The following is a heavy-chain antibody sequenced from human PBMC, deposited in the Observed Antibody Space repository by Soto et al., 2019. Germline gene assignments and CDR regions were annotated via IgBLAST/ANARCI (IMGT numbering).Heavy chain of an antibody. Sequence: GGSLRLSCAASGFTFSSYAMHWVRQAPGKGLEWVAVISYDGSNKYYADSVKGRFTISRDNSKNTLYLQMNSLRAEDTAVYYCARDFGYYDSSGYHDYWGQGTLVTVSS. V-gene: IGHV3-30-3*01. CDR3: ARDFGYYDSSGYHDY. D-gene: IGHD3-22*01. CDR2: ISYDGSNK. J-gene: IGHJ4*02. CDR1: GFTFSSYA.